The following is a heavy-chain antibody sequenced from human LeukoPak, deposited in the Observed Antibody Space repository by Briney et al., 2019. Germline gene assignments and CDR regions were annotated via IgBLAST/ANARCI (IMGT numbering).Heavy chain of an antibody. CDR3: ARHLDD. CDR2: IYSGGST. D-gene: IGHD1-1*01. Sequence: GGSLRLSCAASGFTFSSYIIHWVRQAPGKGLEWVSVIYSGGSTYYADSVKGRFTISRDNSKNTLYLQMNSLRAEDTAVYFCARHLDDWGQGSLVTVSS. CDR1: GFTFSSYI. J-gene: IGHJ4*02. V-gene: IGHV3-66*04.